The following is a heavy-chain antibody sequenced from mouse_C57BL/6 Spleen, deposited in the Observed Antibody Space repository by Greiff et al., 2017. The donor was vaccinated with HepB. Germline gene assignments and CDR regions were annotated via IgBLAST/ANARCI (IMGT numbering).Heavy chain of an antibody. V-gene: IGHV6-6*01. CDR2: IRNKANNHAT. CDR1: GFTFSDAW. CDR3: TRDYGSSPYWYFDV. Sequence: EVKLQESGGGLVQPGGSMKLSCAASGFTFSDAWMDWVRQSPEKGLEWVAEIRNKANNHATYYAESVKGRFTISRDDSKSSVYLQMNSLRAEDTGIYYCTRDYGSSPYWYFDVWGTGTTVTVSS. J-gene: IGHJ1*03. D-gene: IGHD1-1*01.